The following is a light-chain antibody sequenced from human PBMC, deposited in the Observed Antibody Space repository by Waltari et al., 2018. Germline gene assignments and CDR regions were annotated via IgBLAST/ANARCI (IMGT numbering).Light chain of an antibody. CDR1: QSGSSN. CDR2: GAS. J-gene: IGKJ1*01. Sequence: EIVMTQSPATRSVSPGARATLTCRASQSGSSNLAWYQQNTGQAPRLLICGASTRATGTPARFSGSGSGTEFTLTSSRLQSEDFAVYCCQQYHNGPRTFGQGTTVEIK. V-gene: IGKV3-15*01. CDR3: QQYHNGPRT.